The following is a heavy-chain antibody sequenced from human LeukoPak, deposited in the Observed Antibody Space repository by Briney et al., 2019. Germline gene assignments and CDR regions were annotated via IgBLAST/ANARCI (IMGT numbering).Heavy chain of an antibody. CDR3: ARRPYYYDSSGVDY. CDR2: ISYDGSNK. D-gene: IGHD3-22*01. V-gene: IGHV3-30-3*01. Sequence: GGSLRLSCAASGFTFSSYAMHWVRQPPGKGLEWVAVISYDGSNKYYADSEKGRFTISRDNSKNTLYPQMNSLRAEDTAVYYCARRPYYYDSSGVDYWGQGTLVTVSS. CDR1: GFTFSSYA. J-gene: IGHJ4*02.